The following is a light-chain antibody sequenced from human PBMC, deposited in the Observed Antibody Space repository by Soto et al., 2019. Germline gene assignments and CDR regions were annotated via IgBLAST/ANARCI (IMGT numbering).Light chain of an antibody. CDR1: QSVSSN. CDR3: QQYNNWPFPSGT. Sequence: EIVRTQSPATLSVSPGERATLSCRASQSVSSNLAWYQQKPGQAHRVLIYGASTRATGIPARFSGSGSGTEFTLTISRLASEDFAVYYWQQYNNWPFPSGTCGQGTKVDIK. V-gene: IGKV3-15*01. CDR2: GAS. J-gene: IGKJ1*01.